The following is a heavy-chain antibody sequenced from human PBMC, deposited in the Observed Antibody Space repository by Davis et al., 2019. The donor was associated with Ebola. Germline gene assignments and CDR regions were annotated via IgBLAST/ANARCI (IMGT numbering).Heavy chain of an antibody. V-gene: IGHV5-51*01. CDR1: GNSFTSHW. CDR2: IYTGDSDT. Sequence: GESLKISCKASGNSFTSHWIGWVRQMPGKGLDWMGIIYTGDSDTRYSPSFRGQVIISADKSMKTAFLQWSSLKASDSGMYYCASLRRTVTGMDDAFDIWGQGTMVTVS. D-gene: IGHD4-11*01. J-gene: IGHJ3*02. CDR3: ASLRRTVTGMDDAFDI.